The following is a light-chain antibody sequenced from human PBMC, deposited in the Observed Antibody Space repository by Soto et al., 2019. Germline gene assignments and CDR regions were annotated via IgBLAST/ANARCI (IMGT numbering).Light chain of an antibody. CDR3: QRSYSDPPQHT. V-gene: IGKV1-39*01. J-gene: IGKJ4*01. Sequence: DIQMSQSPSSLSASVGDRITITCRASQRIWTYLNWYQQKPGKAPKLLIYGASHLQTGVPSRFSGSGSGTDFTLIISSLQPEDFATYYCQRSYSDPPQHTFGGGTRVDIK. CDR1: QRIWTY. CDR2: GAS.